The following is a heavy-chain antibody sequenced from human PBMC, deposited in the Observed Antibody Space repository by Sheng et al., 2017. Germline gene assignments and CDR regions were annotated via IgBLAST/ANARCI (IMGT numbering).Heavy chain of an antibody. Sequence: QVQLVQSGAEVKKPGSSVKVSCKASGGTFSSYAISWVRQAPGQGLEWMGGIIPIFGTANYAQKFQGRVTITADESTSTAYMELSSLRSEDTAVYYCARVYYDFWSGRSSFDMDVWGQGTTVTVSS. J-gene: IGHJ6*02. D-gene: IGHD3-3*01. CDR3: ARVYYDFWSGRSSFDMDV. CDR2: IIPIFGTA. V-gene: IGHV1-69*13. CDR1: GGTFSSYA.